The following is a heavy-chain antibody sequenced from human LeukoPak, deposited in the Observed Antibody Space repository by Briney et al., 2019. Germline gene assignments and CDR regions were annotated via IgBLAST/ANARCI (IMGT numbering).Heavy chain of an antibody. D-gene: IGHD6-13*01. CDR2: IYYSGST. CDR3: ARRGSSFFDY. Sequence: SETLSLTCTVSGDSISSSTYYWGWIRQPPGKGLEWIGSIYYSGSTYYNPSLKSRVTISMDTSKNQFSLKLSSVTAADTAVYYCARRGSSFFDYWGQGILVTVSS. V-gene: IGHV4-39*01. J-gene: IGHJ4*02. CDR1: GDSISSSTYY.